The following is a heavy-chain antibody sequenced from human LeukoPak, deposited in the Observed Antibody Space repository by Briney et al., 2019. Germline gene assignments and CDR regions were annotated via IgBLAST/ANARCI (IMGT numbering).Heavy chain of an antibody. CDR1: GGTFSSYA. V-gene: IGHV1-69*04. CDR3: ARGLGDYNTDWFPVSGY. J-gene: IGHJ4*02. Sequence: GASVKVSCKASGGTFSSYAISWVRQAPGQGLEWMGRIIPILGIANYAQKFQGRVTITADKSTSTAYMELSSLRSEDTAVYYCARGLGDYNTDWFPVSGYWGQGTPVTVSS. CDR2: IIPILGIA. D-gene: IGHD3-9*01.